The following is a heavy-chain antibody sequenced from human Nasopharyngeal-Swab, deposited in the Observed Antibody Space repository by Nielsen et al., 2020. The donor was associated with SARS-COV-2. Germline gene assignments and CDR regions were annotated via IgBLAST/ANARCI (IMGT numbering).Heavy chain of an antibody. Sequence: LTCAASGFTFSSYGMHWVRQAPGKGLEWVAVIWYDGSNKYYADSVKGRFTISRDNSKNTLYLQMNSLRAEDTAVYYCARGRSSSWEDYFDYWGQGTLVTVSS. J-gene: IGHJ4*02. CDR2: IWYDGSNK. CDR3: ARGRSSSWEDYFDY. V-gene: IGHV3-33*01. D-gene: IGHD6-13*01. CDR1: GFTFSSYG.